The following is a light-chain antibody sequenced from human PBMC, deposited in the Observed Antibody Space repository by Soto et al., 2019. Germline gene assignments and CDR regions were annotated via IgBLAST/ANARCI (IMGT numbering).Light chain of an antibody. Sequence: DIQMTQSPSSVSASVGDRVTITCRASQGITSWLAWYQQKPGKAPKLLIYRASNLQSGVPSRFSGSGSGTDVTLTISGLQRADFATYYCQQTTTFPLTFGGGTKVEIK. J-gene: IGKJ4*01. CDR2: RAS. V-gene: IGKV1-12*01. CDR1: QGITSW. CDR3: QQTTTFPLT.